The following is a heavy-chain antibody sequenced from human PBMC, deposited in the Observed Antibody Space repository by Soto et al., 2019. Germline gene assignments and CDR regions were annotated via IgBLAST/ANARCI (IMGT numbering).Heavy chain of an antibody. J-gene: IGHJ6*02. CDR1: GYSFTSYW. V-gene: IGHV5-10-1*03. CDR2: IDPSDSYT. Sequence: DVQLVQSGAEVKKPGESLRISCKGSGYSFTSYWISWVRQMPGKGLEWMGRIDPSDSYTNYSPSFQGHVTISADKSISTAYLQWSSLKASDTAMYYCARHRLTVTTFRYYYYGMDVWGQGTTVTVSS. D-gene: IGHD4-17*01. CDR3: ARHRLTVTTFRYYYYGMDV.